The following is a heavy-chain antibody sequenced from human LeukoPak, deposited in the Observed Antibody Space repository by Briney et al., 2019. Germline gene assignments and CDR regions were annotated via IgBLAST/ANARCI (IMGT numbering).Heavy chain of an antibody. CDR2: ISDSGGT. J-gene: IGHJ4*02. Sequence: SETLSLTCTISGGSISSYYWHWIRQPPGKGLEWIGYISDSGGTNYNSSLKSRGVISVDTSKKQFSLKLSSVTAADSAVYYCARHMAARPIDYWGQGTLVTVSS. CDR1: GGSISSYY. D-gene: IGHD6-6*01. V-gene: IGHV4-59*01. CDR3: ARHMAARPIDY.